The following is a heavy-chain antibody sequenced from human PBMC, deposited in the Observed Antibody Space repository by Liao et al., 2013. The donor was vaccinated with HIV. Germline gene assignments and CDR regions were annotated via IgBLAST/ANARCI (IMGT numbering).Heavy chain of an antibody. D-gene: IGHD6-13*01. J-gene: IGHJ3*01. CDR1: GDSMTSYY. V-gene: IGHV4-59*12. Sequence: QVQLQESGPGLVKPSETLSLTCTVSGDSMTSYYWGWIRQPPGKVLEWIGYISYSGSTNYNPSLRSRVTISIDTSKNQFSLKLTSVTAADTAVYYCARGRGSPGAFDLWGQGTLVSVSS. CDR2: ISYSGST. CDR3: ARGRGSPGAFDL.